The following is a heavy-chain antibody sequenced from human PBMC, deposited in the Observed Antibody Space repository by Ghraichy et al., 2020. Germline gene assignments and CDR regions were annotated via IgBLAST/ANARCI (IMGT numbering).Heavy chain of an antibody. CDR2: INWNGGST. CDR3: ARANQYYDILTGYLPPNAFDI. Sequence: GGSLRLSCAASGFTFDDYGMSWVRQAPGKGLEWVSGINWNGGSTGYADSVKGRFTISRDNAKNSLYLQMNSLRAEDTALYYCARANQYYDILTGYLPPNAFDIWGQGTMVTVSS. CDR1: GFTFDDYG. J-gene: IGHJ3*02. D-gene: IGHD3-9*01. V-gene: IGHV3-20*04.